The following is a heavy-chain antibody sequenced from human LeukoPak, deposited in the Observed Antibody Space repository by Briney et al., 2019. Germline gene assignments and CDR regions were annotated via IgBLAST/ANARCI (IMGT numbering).Heavy chain of an antibody. CDR3: ARQKTYYDFWNQNYYYYYMDV. CDR2: IYYSGST. CDR1: GGSISSSSYY. V-gene: IGHV4-39*01. J-gene: IGHJ6*03. D-gene: IGHD3-3*01. Sequence: KPSETLSLTCTVSGGSISSSSYYWGWIRQPPGKGLEWIGSIYYSGSTYYNPSLKSRVTISVDTSKNQFSLKLSSVTAADTAVYYCARQKTYYDFWNQNYYYYYMDVWGKGTTVTVSS.